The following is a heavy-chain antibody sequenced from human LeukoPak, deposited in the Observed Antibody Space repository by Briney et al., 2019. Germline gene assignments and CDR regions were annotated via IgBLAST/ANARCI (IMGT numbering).Heavy chain of an antibody. CDR3: ASPDYYDSSGYSPGVGY. D-gene: IGHD3-22*01. J-gene: IGHJ4*02. Sequence: GESLKISCKGSGYSFTNYWIGWVRQMPGKGLEWMGIIYPGDSATRYSPSFQGQVTISADKSISTAYLQWSSLKASDTAMYYCASPDYYDSSGYSPGVGYWGQGTLVTVSS. CDR2: IYPGDSAT. CDR1: GYSFTNYW. V-gene: IGHV5-51*01.